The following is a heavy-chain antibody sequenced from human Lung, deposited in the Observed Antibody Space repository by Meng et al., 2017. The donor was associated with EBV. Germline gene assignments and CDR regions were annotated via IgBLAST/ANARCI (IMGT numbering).Heavy chain of an antibody. CDR2: IHHSGSA. J-gene: IGHJ4*02. CDR1: GGSMSSGNYY. V-gene: IGHV4-30-4*01. Sequence: QGPPQESGPGLVEPSQTLSLTCTVSGGSMSSGNYYWSWIRQPPGKGLEWIGYIHHSGSAYYNPSLKSRVSISVDTSKNQFSLNLNSMTAADTAVYYCASFDHIPRRNYFDYWGQGTLVTVSS. D-gene: IGHD2-21*01. CDR3: ASFDHIPRRNYFDY.